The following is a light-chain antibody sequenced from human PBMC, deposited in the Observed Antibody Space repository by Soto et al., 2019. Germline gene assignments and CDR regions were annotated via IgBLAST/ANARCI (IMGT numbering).Light chain of an antibody. CDR1: QSITSS. CDR3: QQRRTWPWT. CDR2: DAS. J-gene: IGKJ4*01. V-gene: IGKV3-11*01. Sequence: IVLTQSPATLSLSPGERATLSCRASQSITSSLVWYQQKPGKAPRLLIFDASNMATGTPARFSGGGCGTDFKPAISSLEPEDFAVYYCQQRRTWPWTFGGGTKVEI.